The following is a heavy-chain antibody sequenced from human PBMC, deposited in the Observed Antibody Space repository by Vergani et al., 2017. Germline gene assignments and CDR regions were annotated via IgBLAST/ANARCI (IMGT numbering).Heavy chain of an antibody. V-gene: IGHV4-59*01. Sequence: QVQLEESGPGLVKPSGTLSLTCTVSGGSISSYYWRWIRQPPGKGLEWIGYIYYSGRTNYNPSRKSRVTISVDTSNNQFSLKLSSVTAADTAVYYFARDKENVYVWGSYRYFDPWGQGSLVTVSS. J-gene: IGHJ5*02. D-gene: IGHD3-16*02. CDR1: GGSISSYY. CDR2: IYYSGRT. CDR3: ARDKENVYVWGSYRYFDP.